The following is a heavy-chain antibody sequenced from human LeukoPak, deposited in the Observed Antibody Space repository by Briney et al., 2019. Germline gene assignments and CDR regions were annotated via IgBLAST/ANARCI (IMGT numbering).Heavy chain of an antibody. V-gene: IGHV3-30*18. D-gene: IGHD2-21*01. J-gene: IGHJ6*02. CDR3: AKDLWFNYYYGMDV. CDR2: ISYVGSNK. Sequence: PGRSLRLSCAASGFTFSSYGMHWVRQAPGKGLEWVAVISYVGSNKYYADSVKGRFTISRDNSKNTLYLQMNSLRAEDTAVYYCAKDLWFNYYYGMDVWGQGTTVTVSS. CDR1: GFTFSSYG.